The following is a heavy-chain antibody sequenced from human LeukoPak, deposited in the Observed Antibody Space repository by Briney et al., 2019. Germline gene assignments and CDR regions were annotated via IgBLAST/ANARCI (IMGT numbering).Heavy chain of an antibody. CDR2: IIPILGTA. V-gene: IGHV1-69*13. J-gene: IGHJ4*02. Sequence: SVKVSCKASGGTFSSYAISWVRQAPGQGLEWMGGIIPILGTANYAQKFQGRVTITADESTSTAYMELSSLRSEDTAVYYCARLGTYSSSWYGSFDYWGQGTLVTVSS. CDR1: GGTFSSYA. D-gene: IGHD6-13*01. CDR3: ARLGTYSSSWYGSFDY.